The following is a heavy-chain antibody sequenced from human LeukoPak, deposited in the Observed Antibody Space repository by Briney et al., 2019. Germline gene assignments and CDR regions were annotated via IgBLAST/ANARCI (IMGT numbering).Heavy chain of an antibody. D-gene: IGHD6-13*01. J-gene: IGHJ4*02. CDR1: GGSISSGGYY. CDR3: ARSERSSWSIDY. V-gene: IGHV4-30-2*02. Sequence: SETLSLTCTVSGGSISSGGYYWSWIRQPPGKGLEWIGYIYHSGSTYYNPSLKSRVTISVDTSKNQFSLKLSSVTAADTAVYYCARSERSSWSIDYWGQGTLVTVSS. CDR2: IYHSGST.